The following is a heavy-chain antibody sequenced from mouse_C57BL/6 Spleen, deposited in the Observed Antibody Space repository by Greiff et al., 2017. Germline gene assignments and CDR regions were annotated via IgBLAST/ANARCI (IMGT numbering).Heavy chain of an antibody. Sequence: DVKLQESGGGLVQPGGSMKLSCAASGFTFSDAWMDWVRQSPEKGLEWVAEIRNKANNHATYYAESVKGRFTISRDDSKSSVYLQMNSLRAEDTGIYYCTGYYGYDEGDFAYWGQGTLVTVSA. J-gene: IGHJ3*01. CDR3: TGYYGYDEGDFAY. CDR2: IRNKANNHAT. V-gene: IGHV6-6*01. D-gene: IGHD2-2*01. CDR1: GFTFSDAW.